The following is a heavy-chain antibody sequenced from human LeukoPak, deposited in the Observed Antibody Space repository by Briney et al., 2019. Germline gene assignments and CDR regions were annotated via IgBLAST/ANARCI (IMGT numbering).Heavy chain of an antibody. Sequence: SQTLSLTCAISGDSVSSNNVAWNWIRQSPSRGLEWLGRTYYRSKWYNDYAVSVKSRITINSDTSKNQFSLQLNSVTPEDTAVYYCARDLPLCSGSSCYTRWFDPWGQGTLVTVSS. CDR3: ARDLPLCSGSSCYTRWFDP. V-gene: IGHV6-1*01. D-gene: IGHD2-2*02. CDR1: GDSVSSNNVA. J-gene: IGHJ5*02. CDR2: TYYRSKWYN.